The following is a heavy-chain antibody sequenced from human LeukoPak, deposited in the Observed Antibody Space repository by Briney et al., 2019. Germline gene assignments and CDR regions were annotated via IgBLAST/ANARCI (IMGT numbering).Heavy chain of an antibody. CDR1: GFTFDSFG. D-gene: IGHD1-26*01. CDR3: AKDGAPTVGANPFWFDS. CDR2: ISIDGSYK. J-gene: IGHJ5*01. V-gene: IGHV3-30*18. Sequence: GGSLRLSCAASGFTFDSFGMHWVRQAPGKGLEWVAVISIDGSYKYYADSVKGRFTISRDNPKNTLFLQMNSLRAEDTAVYYCAKDGAPTVGANPFWFDSWGQGTLVTVSS.